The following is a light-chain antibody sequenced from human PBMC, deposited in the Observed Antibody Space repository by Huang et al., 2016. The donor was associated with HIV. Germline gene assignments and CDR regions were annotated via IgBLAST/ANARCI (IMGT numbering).Light chain of an antibody. CDR2: WAS. CDR3: QQYHSIPRS. J-gene: IGKJ4*01. CDR1: QSVLKSSNNKNY. V-gene: IGKV4-1*01. Sequence: DIVMTQSPDSVAVSLGERATINCKSSQSVLKSSNNKNYLAWYQQKPGQTPKWLIYWASTREAGVPDRFRCSGSGTDFTLTTSSLQAEDVAVYYCQQYHSIPRSFGGGTKVEIK.